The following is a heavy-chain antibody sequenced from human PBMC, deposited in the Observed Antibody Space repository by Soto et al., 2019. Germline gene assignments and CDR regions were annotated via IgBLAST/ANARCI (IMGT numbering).Heavy chain of an antibody. D-gene: IGHD2-2*01. J-gene: IGHJ4*02. CDR1: GFTFSSYA. V-gene: IGHV3-23*01. CDR2: ISGSGGST. Sequence: QPGGSLRLSCAASGFTFSSYAMSWVRQAPGKGLEWVSAISGSGGSTYYADSVKGRFTISRDNSKNTLYLQMNSLRAEDTAVYYCAKDFEYCSSTSCPFDYWGQGTLVTVSS. CDR3: AKDFEYCSSTSCPFDY.